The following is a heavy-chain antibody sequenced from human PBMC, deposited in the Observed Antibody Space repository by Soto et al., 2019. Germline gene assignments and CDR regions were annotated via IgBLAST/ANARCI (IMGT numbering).Heavy chain of an antibody. D-gene: IGHD4-17*01. CDR1: GGSISSYY. J-gene: IGHJ6*02. Sequence: PSETLSLTCTVSGGSISSYYWSWIRQPPGKGLEWIGYIYYSGSTNYNPSLKSRVTISVDTSKNQFSLKLSSVTAADTAVYYCARATVVTSLGYYYGMDVWGQGTTVTVSS. V-gene: IGHV4-59*01. CDR2: IYYSGST. CDR3: ARATVVTSLGYYYGMDV.